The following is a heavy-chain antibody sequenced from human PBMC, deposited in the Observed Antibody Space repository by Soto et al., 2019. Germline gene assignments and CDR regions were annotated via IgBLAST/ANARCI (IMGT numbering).Heavy chain of an antibody. CDR3: SRDLVAGSGSCDS. Sequence: EVQLVESGGGLVQPGGSLRLSCAASGFAFSNHWMHWFRQAPGKGLVWVSRIRPDGSGSNYADSVQGRFAISRDNAKNTVYLQMNSLRVEDTALYYCSRDLVAGSGSCDSWGQGTLVTVSS. V-gene: IGHV3-74*01. D-gene: IGHD3-10*01. J-gene: IGHJ4*02. CDR1: GFAFSNHW. CDR2: IRPDGSGS.